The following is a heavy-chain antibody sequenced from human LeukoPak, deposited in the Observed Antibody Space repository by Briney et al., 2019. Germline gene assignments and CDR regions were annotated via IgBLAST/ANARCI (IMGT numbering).Heavy chain of an antibody. CDR1: GFTFSSYS. V-gene: IGHV3-48*04. CDR2: ISSRSSTI. J-gene: IGHJ4*02. Sequence: GGSLRLSCAASGFTFSSYSTYWVRQAPGKGLEWISYISSRSSTIYYADSVKGRFTISRDNAKNSLYLQMNSLRAEDTAVYYCARDQGVAGYVIGYWGQGTRVTVSS. CDR3: ARDQGVAGYVIGY. D-gene: IGHD6-19*01.